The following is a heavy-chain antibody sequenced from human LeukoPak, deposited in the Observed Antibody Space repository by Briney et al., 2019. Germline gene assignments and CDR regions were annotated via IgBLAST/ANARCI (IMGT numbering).Heavy chain of an antibody. D-gene: IGHD4-17*01. CDR1: GYTFTGYY. CDR3: ARRYDYGDYELGY. J-gene: IGHJ4*02. V-gene: IGHV1-2*02. CDR2: INPNSGGT. Sequence: GASVKVSCKASGYTFTGYYMHWVRQAPGQGFEWMGWINPNSGGTNYAQKFRGRVTMTRDTSISTAYMELSRLRSDDTAVYYCARRYDYGDYELGYWGQGTLVTVSS.